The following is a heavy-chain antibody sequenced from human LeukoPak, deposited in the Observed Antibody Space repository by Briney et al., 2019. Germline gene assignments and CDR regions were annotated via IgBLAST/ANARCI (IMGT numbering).Heavy chain of an antibody. D-gene: IGHD3-16*01. CDR1: GFTFSNYW. CDR3: ARSYAGAYGAFDL. Sequence: GGSLRLSCATFGFTFSNYWVSWVRQAPGKGLEWVASINQDGIDKYYVDSVKGRFSISRDSARKSLSVQMNSLGAEDTAVYYCARSYAGAYGAFDLWGQGTMVIVSP. V-gene: IGHV3-7*01. J-gene: IGHJ3*01. CDR2: INQDGIDK.